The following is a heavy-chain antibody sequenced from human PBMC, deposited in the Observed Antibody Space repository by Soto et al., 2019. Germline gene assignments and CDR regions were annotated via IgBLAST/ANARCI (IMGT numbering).Heavy chain of an antibody. Sequence: SETLSLTCNVSVPSFTSYYWTWVRQAPGKGLEWIGEGNHRGDNTYNPSLGGRVAISVDTSKNEFSLKLTSVTGGDTGVYFCGRGRGYRRFVDYWGQGTLVTVSS. V-gene: IGHV4-34*01. CDR2: GNHRGDN. D-gene: IGHD5-12*01. J-gene: IGHJ4*02. CDR1: VPSFTSYY. CDR3: GRGRGYRRFVDY.